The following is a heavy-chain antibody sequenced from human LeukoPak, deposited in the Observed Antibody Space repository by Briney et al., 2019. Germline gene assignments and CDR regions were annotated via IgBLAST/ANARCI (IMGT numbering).Heavy chain of an antibody. V-gene: IGHV6-1*01. Sequence: SQTLSLTCAISGDSVSSNSVAWNWFRQSPSRGLDWLGRTYYTSKWNNDYAVSVQSRIAVNPDTSKNQFSLHLNSVTPDDTAVYYCARQSYRRFDPWGQGTLVTVSS. CDR1: GDSVSSNSVA. CDR2: TYYTSKWNN. J-gene: IGHJ5*02. CDR3: ARQSYRRFDP.